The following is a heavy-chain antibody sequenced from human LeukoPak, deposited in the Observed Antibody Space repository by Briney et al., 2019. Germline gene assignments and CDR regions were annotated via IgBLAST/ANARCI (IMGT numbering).Heavy chain of an antibody. Sequence: PGGSLRLSCAASEFTFSSFALHWVRPAPGKGREWVADISYDGNSKYYTDSVKGRFTISRDNSKNTLYLQMNSRRSEDTAVYYCAREVPIFGVLTPDVWGQGTTVTVSS. D-gene: IGHD3-3*01. CDR3: AREVPIFGVLTPDV. J-gene: IGHJ6*02. CDR2: ISYDGNSK. CDR1: EFTFSSFA. V-gene: IGHV3-30-3*01.